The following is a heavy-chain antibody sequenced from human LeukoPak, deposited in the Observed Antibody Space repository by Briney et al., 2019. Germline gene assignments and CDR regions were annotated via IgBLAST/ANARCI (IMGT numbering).Heavy chain of an antibody. V-gene: IGHV3-23*01. CDR2: ISGSGGST. D-gene: IGHD6-19*01. J-gene: IGHJ6*02. Sequence: PGGSLRLSCAASGFTFSSYAMSWVRQAPGKGLEWVSAISGSGGSTYYADSVKGRFTISRDNSKNTLYLQMNSLRAEDTAVYYCAKAVAGPEGYYGMDVWGQGTTVTVSS. CDR3: AKAVAGPEGYYGMDV. CDR1: GFTFSSYA.